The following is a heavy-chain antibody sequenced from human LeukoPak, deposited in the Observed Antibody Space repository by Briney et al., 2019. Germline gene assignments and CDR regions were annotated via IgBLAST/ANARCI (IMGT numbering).Heavy chain of an antibody. D-gene: IGHD3-16*01. J-gene: IGHJ6*03. CDR1: GFTFSSYE. Sequence: GGSLRLSCAASGFTFSSYEMNWVRQAPGKGLEWVSYISSGGSTIYYADSVKGRFTISRDNAKNSLNLQMNSLRAEDTAVYYCARGGILDYYYYYMDVWGKGTTVTVSS. CDR2: ISSGGSTI. V-gene: IGHV3-48*03. CDR3: ARGGILDYYYYYMDV.